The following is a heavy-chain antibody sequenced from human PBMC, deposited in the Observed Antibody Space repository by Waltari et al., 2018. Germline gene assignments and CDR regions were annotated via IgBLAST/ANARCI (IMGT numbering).Heavy chain of an antibody. J-gene: IGHJ2*01. D-gene: IGHD2-15*01. CDR3: ARVGYCSGGSCPRLLYFDL. Sequence: QVQLVESGGGVVQPGRSLRLSCAASGVTFSSYAMHWVRRAPGKGLEWVAVISYDGSNKYYADSVKGRFTISRDNSKNTLYLQMNSLRAEDTAVYYCARVGYCSGGSCPRLLYFDLWGRGTLVTVSS. CDR1: GVTFSSYA. V-gene: IGHV3-30-3*01. CDR2: ISYDGSNK.